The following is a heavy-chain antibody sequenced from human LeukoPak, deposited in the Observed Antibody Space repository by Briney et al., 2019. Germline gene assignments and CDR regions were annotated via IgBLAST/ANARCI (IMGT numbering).Heavy chain of an antibody. J-gene: IGHJ4*02. CDR3: AREVILNAAYCSDCNSGQFFDH. D-gene: IGHD2-15*01. CDR1: GYMFNAYG. V-gene: IGHV1-18*04. Sequence: ASVTVSCTASGYMFNAYGISWVRQAPGQGLEWMGWISSYNGNTNYPQKFQGRVTVTTDTSTTTAYMELTSLTSDDTAMYYCAREVILNAAYCSDCNSGQFFDHWGQGTLVTVSS. CDR2: ISSYNGNT.